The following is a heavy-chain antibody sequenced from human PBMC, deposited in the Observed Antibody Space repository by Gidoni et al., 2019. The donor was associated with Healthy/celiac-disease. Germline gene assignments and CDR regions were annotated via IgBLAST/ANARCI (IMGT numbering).Heavy chain of an antibody. V-gene: IGHV3-21*01. J-gene: IGHJ4*02. CDR3: ARGMTTVDKFDY. CDR2: ISSSSSYI. Sequence: EVQLVESGGGLVKPGGSLRLSCAASGFPFSSYSMNWVRQAPGKGLEWVSSISSSSSYIYYADSVKGRFTISRDNAKNSLYLQMNSLRAEDTAVYYCARGMTTVDKFDYWGQGTLVTVSS. CDR1: GFPFSSYS. D-gene: IGHD4-17*01.